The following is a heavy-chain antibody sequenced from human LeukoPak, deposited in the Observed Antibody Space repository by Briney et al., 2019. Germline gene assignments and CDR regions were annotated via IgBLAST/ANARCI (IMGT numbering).Heavy chain of an antibody. CDR3: AKGAVGIVVVNAIRDY. CDR1: GFTFSSYA. Sequence: GGSLRLSCAASGFTFSSYAMSWVRQAPGKVLEWVSAISGSGGSTYYADSVKGRFTISRDNSKNTLYLQMNSLRAEDTAVYYCAKGAVGIVVVNAIRDYWGQGTLVTVFS. CDR2: ISGSGGST. V-gene: IGHV3-23*01. D-gene: IGHD2-21*01. J-gene: IGHJ4*02.